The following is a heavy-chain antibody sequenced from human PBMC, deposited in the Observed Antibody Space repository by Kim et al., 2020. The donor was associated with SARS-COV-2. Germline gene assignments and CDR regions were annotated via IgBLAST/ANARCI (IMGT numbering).Heavy chain of an antibody. V-gene: IGHV3-23*01. CDR1: GFTFSSYA. CDR3: AKDSSSWYGNNWFDT. Sequence: GGSLRLSCAASGFTFSSYAMSWVRQAPGKGLEWVSAISGSGGSTYYADSVKGRFTISRDNSKNTLYLQMHSLRAEDTAVYYCAKDSSSWYGNNWFDTWGQGTLVTVSS. D-gene: IGHD6-13*01. J-gene: IGHJ5*02. CDR2: ISGSGGST.